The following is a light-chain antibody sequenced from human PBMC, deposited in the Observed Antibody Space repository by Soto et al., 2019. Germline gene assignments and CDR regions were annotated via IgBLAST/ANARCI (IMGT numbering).Light chain of an antibody. Sequence: DIQMTQSPSSLSASVGDRVTITCQASHDINNYLNWYQQKPGKAPKLLIYDASKLETGVPSRFSGSGYGTDFTFTISSLQPEDFATYYCQQCDSLPTFGGGTKVDIK. CDR3: QQCDSLPT. CDR2: DAS. J-gene: IGKJ4*01. CDR1: HDINNY. V-gene: IGKV1-33*01.